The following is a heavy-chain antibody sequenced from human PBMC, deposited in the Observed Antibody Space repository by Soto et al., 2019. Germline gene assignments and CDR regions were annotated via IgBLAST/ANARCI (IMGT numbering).Heavy chain of an antibody. D-gene: IGHD3-9*01. Sequence: GGSLRLSCAASGFTVGSNDMSWVRQAPGKGLEWVSVIYSEGTPYYADSVKGRFTISRENSNNTLYLHMNNLRAEDTAVYYCARSTYYDILTGSYYYYAMDVGGQGTTVTVS. CDR2: IYSEGTP. V-gene: IGHV3-53*01. J-gene: IGHJ6*02. CDR3: ARSTYYDILTGSYYYYAMDV. CDR1: GFTVGSND.